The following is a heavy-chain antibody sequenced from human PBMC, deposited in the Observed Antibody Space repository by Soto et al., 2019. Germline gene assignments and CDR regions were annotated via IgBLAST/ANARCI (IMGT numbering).Heavy chain of an antibody. D-gene: IGHD5-12*01. CDR3: ARERGGATATLDYYDFYMDV. Sequence: VQLAQSGAEVKKPGASVKVSCKTSGDSFNDYYIHWVRQAPGQGLEWMGWINPNGGATKYAQKFQGRVTVTRDTSIRTVYMELSSLRSDDTAVYYCARERGGATATLDYYDFYMDVWGKGTTVTVSS. CDR2: INPNGGAT. CDR1: GDSFNDYY. J-gene: IGHJ6*03. V-gene: IGHV1-2*02.